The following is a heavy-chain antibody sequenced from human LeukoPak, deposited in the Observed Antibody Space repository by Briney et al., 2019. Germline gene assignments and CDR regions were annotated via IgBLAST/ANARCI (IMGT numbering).Heavy chain of an antibody. CDR1: GFTFKNYA. CDR3: ARGKGIRYLEWLLSYH. V-gene: IGHV3-30-3*01. Sequence: GGSLRLSCAGSGFTFKNYALHWIRQAPGKGLGWVAAISYERSNKDYADSVKGRFTISRDNSHNTVFLQMNSLRTEDTAVYFCARGKGIRYLEWLLSYHWGQGTLVTVSS. CDR2: ISYERSNK. D-gene: IGHD3-3*01. J-gene: IGHJ5*02.